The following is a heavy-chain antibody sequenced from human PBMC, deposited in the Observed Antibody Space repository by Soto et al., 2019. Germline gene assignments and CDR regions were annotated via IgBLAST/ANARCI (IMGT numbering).Heavy chain of an antibody. CDR3: AKQDSGYDYYFDY. J-gene: IGHJ4*02. D-gene: IGHD5-12*01. V-gene: IGHV3-30*18. CDR1: GFTFSSYG. CDR2: ISYDGSNK. Sequence: GGSLRLSCAASGFTFSSYGMHWVRQAPGKGLEWVAVISYDGSNKYYADSVKGRFTISRDNSKNTLYLQMNSLRAEDTAVYYCAKQDSGYDYYFDYWGQGTLVTVSS.